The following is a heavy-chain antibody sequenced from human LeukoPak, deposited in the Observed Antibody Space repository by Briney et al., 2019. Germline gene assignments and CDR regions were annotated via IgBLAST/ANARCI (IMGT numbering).Heavy chain of an antibody. CDR2: INHSGST. CDR1: GGSISSYY. D-gene: IGHD6-13*01. V-gene: IGHV4-34*01. CDR3: ARGYRYSSSWYGSSGWFDP. J-gene: IGHJ5*02. Sequence: SETLSLTCTVSGGSISSYYWSWIRQPPGKGLEWIGEINHSGSTNYNPSLKSRVTISVDTSKNQFSLKLSSVTAADTAVYYCARGYRYSSSWYGSSGWFDPWGQGTLVTVSS.